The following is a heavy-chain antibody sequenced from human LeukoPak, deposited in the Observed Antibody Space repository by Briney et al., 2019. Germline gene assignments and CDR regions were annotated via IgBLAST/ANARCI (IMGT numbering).Heavy chain of an antibody. CDR2: IYSGGGT. CDR3: VGEGKY. Sequence: GGSLRLSCAASGFTFSSYSMNWVRQAPGKGLEWVSVIYSGGGTNYADSLKGRFSISRDNSKNTLYLQMNSLGAEDTAVYYCVGEGKYWGQGTLVTVSS. CDR1: GFTFSSYS. V-gene: IGHV3-53*01. D-gene: IGHD4-17*01. J-gene: IGHJ4*02.